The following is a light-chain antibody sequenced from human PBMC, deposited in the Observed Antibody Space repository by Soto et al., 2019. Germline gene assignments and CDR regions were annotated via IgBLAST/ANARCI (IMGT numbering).Light chain of an antibody. CDR3: QQYNSYSRT. V-gene: IGKV1-5*01. Sequence: DIQMTQSPSSLSASVGDSVTITCRASQNIASSVNWYQQKPGEAPKLLIYVASSLQSGVPSRFSGSGSGTEFTLTISSLQPDDFATYYCQQYNSYSRTFGPGTKVDIK. CDR2: VAS. CDR1: QNIASS. J-gene: IGKJ3*01.